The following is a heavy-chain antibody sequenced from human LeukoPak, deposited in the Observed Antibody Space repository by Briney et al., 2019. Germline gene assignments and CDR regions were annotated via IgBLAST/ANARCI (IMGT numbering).Heavy chain of an antibody. Sequence: SETLSLTCTVSGYSISSGYYWGWIRQPPGKGLEWIGSIYHSGSTYYNPSLKSRVTISVDTSKNQFSLKLSSVTAADTAVYYCARDLSSGWYLDYWDQGTLVTVSS. CDR3: ARDLSSGWYLDY. J-gene: IGHJ4*02. D-gene: IGHD6-19*01. CDR1: GYSISSGYY. CDR2: IYHSGST. V-gene: IGHV4-38-2*02.